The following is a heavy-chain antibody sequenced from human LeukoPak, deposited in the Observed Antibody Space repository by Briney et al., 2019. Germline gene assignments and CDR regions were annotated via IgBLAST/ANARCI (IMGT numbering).Heavy chain of an antibody. CDR2: INHSGST. J-gene: IGHJ5*02. Sequence: PSETLSLTCAVYGGSFSGYYWSWIRQPPGKGLEWIGEINHSGSTYYNPSLKSRVTISVDTSKNQFSLKLSSVTATDTAVFYCARVVGAPNWFDPWGQGTLVTVSS. D-gene: IGHD1-26*01. V-gene: IGHV4-34*01. CDR1: GGSFSGYY. CDR3: ARVVGAPNWFDP.